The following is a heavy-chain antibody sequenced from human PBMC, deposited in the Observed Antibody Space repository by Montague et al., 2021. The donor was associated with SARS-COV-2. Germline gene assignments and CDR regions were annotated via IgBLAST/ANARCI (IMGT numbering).Heavy chain of an antibody. J-gene: IGHJ4*02. CDR2: IYYSGST. D-gene: IGHD2-8*01. Sequence: SETLSLTCTVSGGSISSYYWSWIRQPPGKGLEWIGYIYYSGSTNYNPSLKSRVTISVDTSKNQFSLKLSSVTAADTAVYYCARLAVGYCTNGVCYTAFVYWGQGTLVTVSS. CDR3: ARLAVGYCTNGVCYTAFVY. V-gene: IGHV4-59*08. CDR1: GGSISSYY.